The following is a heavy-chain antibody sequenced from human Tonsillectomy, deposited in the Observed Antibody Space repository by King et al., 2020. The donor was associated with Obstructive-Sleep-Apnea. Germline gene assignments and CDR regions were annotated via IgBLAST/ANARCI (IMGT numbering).Heavy chain of an antibody. CDR1: EFTVADAW. J-gene: IGHJ6*02. Sequence: VQLVESGGALVKPGGFLRLSCEASEFTVADAWMSWVRQAPGKGLEWVGHIKSKTHGGTTDYAAPVKGRYIISRDDSKKTLYLQMNSLKIEDTGVDDCVRLRISGGTWSYNYLMDVWGQGTTVTVSS. V-gene: IGHV3-15*02. CDR2: IKSKTHGGTT. D-gene: IGHD1-20*01. CDR3: VRLRISGGTWSYNYLMDV.